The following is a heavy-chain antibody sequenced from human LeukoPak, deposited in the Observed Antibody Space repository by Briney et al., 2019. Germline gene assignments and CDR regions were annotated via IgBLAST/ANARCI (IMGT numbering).Heavy chain of an antibody. J-gene: IGHJ4*02. CDR2: IYYSGST. V-gene: IGHV4-59*01. D-gene: IGHD6-6*01. Sequence: PSETLSLTCTVSGGSISSYYWSWIRQPPGKGLEWIGYIYYSGSTNYNPSLKSRVTISVDTSRNQFSLKLSSVTAADTAVYYCATSYSSSSQIDYRGRGTLVTVSS. CDR1: GGSISSYY. CDR3: ATSYSSSSQIDY.